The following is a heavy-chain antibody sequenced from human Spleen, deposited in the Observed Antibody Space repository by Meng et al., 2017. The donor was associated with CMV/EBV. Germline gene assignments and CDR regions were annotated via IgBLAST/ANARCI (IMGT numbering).Heavy chain of an antibody. V-gene: IGHV3-66*01. CDR3: ARAIAAAGFDY. J-gene: IGHJ4*02. CDR1: GFTVSSNY. Sequence: EVPLLGSGGAWDHLGGSLSLSCAAVGFTVSSNYMSWVRQAPGKGLEWVSVIYSGGSTYYADSVKGRFTISRDNSKNTLYLQMISLRAEDTAVYYCARAIAAAGFDYWGQGTLVTVSS. CDR2: IYSGGST. D-gene: IGHD6-13*01.